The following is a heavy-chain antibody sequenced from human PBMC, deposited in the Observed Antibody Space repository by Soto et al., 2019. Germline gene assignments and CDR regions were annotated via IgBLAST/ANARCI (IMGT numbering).Heavy chain of an antibody. D-gene: IGHD2-2*01. CDR2: ISSSSTYI. J-gene: IGHJ4*02. CDR3: ARDSCSSTSCYDY. V-gene: IGHV3-21*01. Sequence: EVQLVESGGGLVKPGGSLRLSCSASGFTFSSYSMNWVRQAPGKGLEWVSSISSSSTYIYYADSVKGRFTISRDNAKNSLYLQMNSLRAEDTAVYYCARDSCSSTSCYDYWGQGTPVTVSS. CDR1: GFTFSSYS.